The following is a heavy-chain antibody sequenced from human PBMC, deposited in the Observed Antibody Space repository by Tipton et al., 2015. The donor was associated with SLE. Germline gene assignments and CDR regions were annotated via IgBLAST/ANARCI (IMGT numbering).Heavy chain of an antibody. CDR1: GLTFSRHG. D-gene: IGHD6-13*01. CDR2: LWYDGSKR. J-gene: IGHJ4*02. V-gene: IGHV3-33*01. Sequence: SLRLSCVASGLTFSRHGFHWVRQAPGKGLEWVAVLWYDGSKRYYADSVKGRFTISKDNSKNTVYLQMNSLRAEDTAVYYCARELSSWPIDSWGQGTLVTVSS. CDR3: ARELSSWPIDS.